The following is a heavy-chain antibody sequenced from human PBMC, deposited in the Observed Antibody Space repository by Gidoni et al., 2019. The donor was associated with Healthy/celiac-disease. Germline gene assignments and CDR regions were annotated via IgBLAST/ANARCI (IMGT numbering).Heavy chain of an antibody. J-gene: IGHJ3*02. CDR3: AKDRLELEGAFDI. V-gene: IGHV3-30*18. D-gene: IGHD1-7*01. CDR1: GFTFSRYG. CDR2: ISYDGSNK. Sequence: QVQLVESGGGVVQPGRSLRLSCAASGFTFSRYGMHWVRQAPGKGLEWVAVISYDGSNKYYADSVKGRFTISRDNSKNTLYLQMNSLRAEDTAVYYCAKDRLELEGAFDIWGQGTMVTVSS.